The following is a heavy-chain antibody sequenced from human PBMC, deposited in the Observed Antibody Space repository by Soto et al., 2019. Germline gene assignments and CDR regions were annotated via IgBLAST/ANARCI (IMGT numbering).Heavy chain of an antibody. CDR2: INNNGHST. CDR3: AKGVYGDYS. Sequence: EVQLLESGGGLVQPGGSLRLSCAASGFTFSDYAMTWVRQASGKGLEWVSGINNNGHSTFYADSVRGRFTISRDNSRNTLFLQMNSLRDEDTDIYYCAKGVYGDYSWGQGTLVTISS. J-gene: IGHJ4*02. D-gene: IGHD4-17*01. CDR1: GFTFSDYA. V-gene: IGHV3-23*05.